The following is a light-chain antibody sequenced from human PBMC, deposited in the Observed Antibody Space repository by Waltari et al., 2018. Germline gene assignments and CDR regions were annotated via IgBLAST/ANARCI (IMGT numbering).Light chain of an antibody. V-gene: IGLV2-14*03. CDR3: SSFTSSTTGI. J-gene: IGLJ2*01. CDR1: SSDSGGYNY. Sequence: SALTQPDPVSGSPGQSITIPCSGISSDSGGYNYVSWYQQHPGEAPKLIIYDVTNRPSGVSDRFSGSKSGSSASLTISGLQPDDEADYYCSSFTSSTTGIFGGGTKLTVL. CDR2: DVT.